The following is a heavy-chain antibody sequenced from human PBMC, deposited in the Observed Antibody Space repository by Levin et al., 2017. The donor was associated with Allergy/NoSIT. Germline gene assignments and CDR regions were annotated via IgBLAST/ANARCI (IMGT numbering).Heavy chain of an antibody. CDR2: IKQDGSEK. D-gene: IGHD3-10*01. V-gene: IGHV3-7*04. Sequence: GGSLRLSCAASGFPFSSYWMTWVRQAPGKGLEWVANIKQDGSEKYFVDSVKGRFTISRDNAKNSLYLQMNSLRAEDTAVYYCARDWALFASGTFYYWGQGTLVTVSS. CDR1: GFPFSSYW. J-gene: IGHJ4*02. CDR3: ARDWALFASGTFYY.